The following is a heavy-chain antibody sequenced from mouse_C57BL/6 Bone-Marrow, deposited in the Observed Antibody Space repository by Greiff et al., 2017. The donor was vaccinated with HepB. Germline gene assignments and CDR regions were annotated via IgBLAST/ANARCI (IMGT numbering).Heavy chain of an antibody. D-gene: IGHD2-12*01. CDR3: ARGDDVEAWFAY. V-gene: IGHV1-82*01. Sequence: VQLQQSGPELVKPGASVKISCKASGYAFSSYWMNWVKQRPGKGLEWIGRIYPGDGNTNYNGKFKGKATLTADKSSSTAYMQLSSLTSEDSAVYVCARGDDVEAWFAYWGQGTLVTVSA. CDR2: IYPGDGNT. CDR1: GYAFSSYW. J-gene: IGHJ3*01.